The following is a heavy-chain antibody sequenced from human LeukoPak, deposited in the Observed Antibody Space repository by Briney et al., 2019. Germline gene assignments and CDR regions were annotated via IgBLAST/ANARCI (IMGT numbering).Heavy chain of an antibody. V-gene: IGHV3-23*01. CDR2: ISGSGGST. D-gene: IGHD1-26*01. CDR1: GFTFTDFY. J-gene: IGHJ3*02. Sequence: GGSLRLSCAASGFTFTDFYMNWVRQAPGKGLEWVSAISGSGGSTYYADSVKGRFTISRDNSKNTLYLQMNSLRAEDTAVYYCAKYGTLAVGAFDIWGQGTMVTVSS. CDR3: AKYGTLAVGAFDI.